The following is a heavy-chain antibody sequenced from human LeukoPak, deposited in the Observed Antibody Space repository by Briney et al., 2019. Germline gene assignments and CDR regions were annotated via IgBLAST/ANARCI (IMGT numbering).Heavy chain of an antibody. J-gene: IGHJ4*02. CDR3: ANSPFWSGFYYFDY. CDR1: GGSFSGYY. V-gene: IGHV4-34*01. Sequence: SETLSLTCAVYGGSFSGYYWSWIRQSPGKGLEWIGEINHSGSTNYNPSLKSRVTISVETSKNQLSLKLSSVTAADTAVYYCANSPFWSGFYYFDYWGQGTLVTVSS. CDR2: INHSGST. D-gene: IGHD3-3*01.